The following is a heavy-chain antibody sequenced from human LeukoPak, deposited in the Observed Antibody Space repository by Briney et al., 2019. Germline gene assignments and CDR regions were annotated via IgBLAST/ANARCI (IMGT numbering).Heavy chain of an antibody. CDR1: GGSISSSIW. CDR2: IYHSGRT. Sequence: PSGTLSLTCTVSGGSISSSIWWTWVRQPPGKGLEWIGEIYHSGRTNYNPSLKNRVTLSLDKSKNQFSLKLTSVTAADTAVYYCARGASYDSSGPYYAYLDYWGQGTQVTVSS. J-gene: IGHJ4*02. V-gene: IGHV4-4*02. D-gene: IGHD3-22*01. CDR3: ARGASYDSSGPYYAYLDY.